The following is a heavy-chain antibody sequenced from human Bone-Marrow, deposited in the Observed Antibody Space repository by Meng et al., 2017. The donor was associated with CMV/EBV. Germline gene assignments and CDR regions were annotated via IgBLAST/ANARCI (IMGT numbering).Heavy chain of an antibody. D-gene: IGHD6-6*01. V-gene: IGHV4-39*01. CDR1: GGSISSSSYY. Sequence: SETLSLTCTVSGGSISSSSYYWGWIRQPPGKRLEWIGSIYYSGSTYYNPSLKSRVTISVDTSKNQFSLKLSSVTAADTAVYYCARHIAARGDNWFDPWGQATLVTVSS. CDR3: ARHIAARGDNWFDP. J-gene: IGHJ5*02. CDR2: IYYSGST.